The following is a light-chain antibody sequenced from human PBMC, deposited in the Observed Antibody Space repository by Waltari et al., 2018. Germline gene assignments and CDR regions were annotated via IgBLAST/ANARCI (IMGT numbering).Light chain of an antibody. Sequence: DIQMTQSPSTLSASVGDRVPLSCRASQSINGWLAWYQQIPGMAPKLLICKASSLQSGVPSRFSGSGSGTEFTLTISSLQPDDFASYYCQQYSTYPWTFGQGTKVEIK. CDR2: KAS. CDR1: QSINGW. CDR3: QQYSTYPWT. J-gene: IGKJ1*01. V-gene: IGKV1-5*03.